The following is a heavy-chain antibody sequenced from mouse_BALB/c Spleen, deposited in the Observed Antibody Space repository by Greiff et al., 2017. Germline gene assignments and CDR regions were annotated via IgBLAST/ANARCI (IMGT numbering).Heavy chain of an antibody. CDR3: ARDGSSLYYYAMDY. V-gene: IGHV1-20*02. D-gene: IGHD1-1*01. CDR1: GYSFTGYF. J-gene: IGHJ4*01. CDR2: INPYNGDT. Sequence: EVKLQESGPELVKPGASVKISCKASGYSFTGYFMNWVMQSHGKSLEWIGRINPYNGDTFYNQKFKGKATLTVDKSSSTAHMELRSLASEDSAVYYCARDGSSLYYYAMDYWGQGTSVTVSS.